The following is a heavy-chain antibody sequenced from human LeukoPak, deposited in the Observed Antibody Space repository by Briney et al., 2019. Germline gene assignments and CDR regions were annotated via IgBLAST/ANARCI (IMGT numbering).Heavy chain of an antibody. CDR3: ARDYYYGSGRGDY. D-gene: IGHD3-10*01. V-gene: IGHV1-2*02. Sequence: ASVKVSCKASGYTFTGYYMHWVRQAPGQGLEWMEWINPNSGGTNYAQKFQGRVTMTRDTSISTAYMELSRLRSDDTAVYYCARDYYYGSGRGDYWGQGTLVTVSS. CDR1: GYTFTGYY. J-gene: IGHJ4*02. CDR2: INPNSGGT.